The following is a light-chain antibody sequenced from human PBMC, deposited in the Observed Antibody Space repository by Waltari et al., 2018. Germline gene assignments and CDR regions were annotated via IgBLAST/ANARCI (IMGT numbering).Light chain of an antibody. CDR3: ASYTSSKTWV. CDR2: AVT. V-gene: IGLV2-14*01. J-gene: IGLJ3*02. Sequence: QSALTQPASVSGSPGQSITISCTGTSSDAGGYDHVSWYQQPPGKAPKLMIFAVTKRPSGVSDRFSGSKSGNTASLTMSGLHTEDEADYYCASYTSSKTWVFGGGTKLTVL. CDR1: SSDAGGYDH.